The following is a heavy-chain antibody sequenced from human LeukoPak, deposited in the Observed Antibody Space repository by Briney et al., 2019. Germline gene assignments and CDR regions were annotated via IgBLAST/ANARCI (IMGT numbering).Heavy chain of an antibody. J-gene: IGHJ4*02. Sequence: PGGSLRLSCAASGFTFSSYAMSWVRQAPGKGLEWVSAISGSGGSTYYADSVKGRFTISRDNSKNTLYRQMNSLRAEDTAVYYCAKAPRYFDWLSVDYWGQGTLVTVSS. CDR1: GFTFSSYA. D-gene: IGHD3-9*01. CDR3: AKAPRYFDWLSVDY. CDR2: ISGSGGST. V-gene: IGHV3-23*01.